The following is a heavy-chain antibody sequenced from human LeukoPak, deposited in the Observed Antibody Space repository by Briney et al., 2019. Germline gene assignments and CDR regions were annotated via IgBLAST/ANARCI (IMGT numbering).Heavy chain of an antibody. J-gene: IGHJ4*02. CDR3: AREPSYTSSWYTSCDY. V-gene: IGHV3-74*01. Sequence: GGSLRLSCAASGFTFSSYWMRWVRQAPGKGLVWVSRINSDGSSTSYADSVKGRFTISRDNAKNTLYLQMSSLRAETTAVYYCAREPSYTSSWYTSCDYWGQGTLVTVSS. D-gene: IGHD6-13*01. CDR2: INSDGSST. CDR1: GFTFSSYW.